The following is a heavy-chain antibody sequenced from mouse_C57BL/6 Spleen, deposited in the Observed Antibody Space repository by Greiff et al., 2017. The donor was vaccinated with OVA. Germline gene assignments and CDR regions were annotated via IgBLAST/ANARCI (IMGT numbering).Heavy chain of an antibody. CDR3: ARPYDYDEGAWFAY. D-gene: IGHD2-4*01. J-gene: IGHJ3*01. V-gene: IGHV5-12*01. CDR2: ISNGGGST. Sequence: EVQRVESGGGLVQPGGSLKLSCAASGFTFSDYYMYWVRQTPEKRLEWVAYISNGGGSTYYPDTVKGRFTISRDNAKNTLYLQMSRLKSEDTAMYYCARPYDYDEGAWFAYWGQGTLVTVSA. CDR1: GFTFSDYY.